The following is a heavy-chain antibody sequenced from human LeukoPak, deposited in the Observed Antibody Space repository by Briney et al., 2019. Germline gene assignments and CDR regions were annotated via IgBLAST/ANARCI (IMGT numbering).Heavy chain of an antibody. CDR2: IYYSGST. J-gene: IGHJ5*02. CDR3: ARGRPTVTTTFDP. Sequence: PGGSLRLSCAASGFTFSDYYMSWIRQPPGKGLEWIGYIYYSGSTNYNPSLKSRVTISVDTSKNQFSLKLSSVTAADTAVYYCARGRPTVTTTFDPWGQGTLVTVSS. D-gene: IGHD4-4*01. CDR1: GFTFSDYY. V-gene: IGHV4-59*01.